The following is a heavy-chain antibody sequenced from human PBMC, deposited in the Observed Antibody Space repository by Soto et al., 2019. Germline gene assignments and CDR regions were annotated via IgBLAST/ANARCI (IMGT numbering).Heavy chain of an antibody. CDR3: ARDRWPVREYYFDY. CDR1: GFTFSSYA. CDR2: ISGSGSTI. J-gene: IGHJ4*02. Sequence: PGGSLRLSCAASGFTFSSYAVSWVRQAPGKGPEWISSISGSGSTIYYADSVKGRFTISRDNSKNTLYPQMNSLRAEDTAVYYCARDRWPVREYYFDYWGQGTLVTVSS. D-gene: IGHD3-10*01. V-gene: IGHV3-23*01.